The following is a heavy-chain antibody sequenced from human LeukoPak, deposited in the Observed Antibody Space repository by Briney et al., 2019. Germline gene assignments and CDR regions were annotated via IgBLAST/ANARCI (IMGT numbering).Heavy chain of an antibody. V-gene: IGHV3-21*01. CDR1: GFTFSSYS. CDR3: ARDSLVRGVSTRPFDY. Sequence: PGGSLRLSCAASGFTFSSYSMNWVRQAPGKGLEWVLSISSSSSYIYYADSVKGRFTISRDNAKNSLYLQMNSLRAEDTAVYYCARDSLVRGVSTRPFDYWGQGTLVTVSS. CDR2: ISSSSSYI. J-gene: IGHJ4*02. D-gene: IGHD3-10*01.